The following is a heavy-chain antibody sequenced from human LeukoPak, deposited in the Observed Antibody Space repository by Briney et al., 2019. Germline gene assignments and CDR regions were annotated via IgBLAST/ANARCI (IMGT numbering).Heavy chain of an antibody. J-gene: IGHJ6*03. V-gene: IGHV4-34*01. CDR1: GGSFSGYD. CDR3: ARGVGSSSPPYYYYYYMDV. CDR2: INHSGST. D-gene: IGHD6-6*01. Sequence: PSETLSVTCAVYGGSFSGYDWSLIRQPPGKGLKWGEEINHSGSTTYKPSLKSRFNILVDTTSNHFSLTPSSVTAADTAVYYCARGVGSSSPPYYYYYYMDVWSKGTTVTVSS.